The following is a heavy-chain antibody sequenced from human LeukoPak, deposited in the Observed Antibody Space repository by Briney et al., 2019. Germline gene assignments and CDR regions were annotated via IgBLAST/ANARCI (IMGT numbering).Heavy chain of an antibody. J-gene: IGHJ4*02. D-gene: IGHD3-16*02. CDR1: GGTFSSYA. V-gene: IGHV1-69*13. CDR2: IIPIFGTA. CDR3: ARAPYDYVWGSYRDY. Sequence: ASVKVSCKASGGTFSSYAISWVRQAPGQGLEWMGGIIPIFGTANYAQKFQGRVTITADESTSTAYMELSSLRSDDTAVYYCARAPYDYVWGSYRDYWGQGTLVTVSS.